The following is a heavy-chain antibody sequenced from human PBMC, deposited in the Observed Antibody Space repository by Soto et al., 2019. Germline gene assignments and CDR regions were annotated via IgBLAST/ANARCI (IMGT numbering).Heavy chain of an antibody. V-gene: IGHV3-74*01. D-gene: IGHD3-9*01. CDR3: AKARLRYFDWLPHDY. CDR2: ITSDGSTT. J-gene: IGHJ4*02. Sequence: GGSLRLSCAASGFTFSSYWMHWVRQAPGKGLVWVSRITSDGSTTNYADSVKGRFTISRDNSKNTLYLQMNSLRAEDTAVYYCAKARLRYFDWLPHDYWGQGTLVTVSS. CDR1: GFTFSSYW.